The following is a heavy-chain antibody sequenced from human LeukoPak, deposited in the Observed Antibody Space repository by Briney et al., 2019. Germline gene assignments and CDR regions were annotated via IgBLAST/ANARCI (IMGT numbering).Heavy chain of an antibody. CDR2: IYYSGST. CDR1: GGSISSYY. Sequence: SKTLSLTCTVSGGSISSYYWSWIRQPPGKGLEWIGYIYYSGSTNYNPSLKSRVTISVDTSKNQFSLKLSSVTAADTAVYYCARDSSGYYYLDYWGQGALVTVSS. J-gene: IGHJ4*02. D-gene: IGHD3-22*01. CDR3: ARDSSGYYYLDY. V-gene: IGHV4-59*01.